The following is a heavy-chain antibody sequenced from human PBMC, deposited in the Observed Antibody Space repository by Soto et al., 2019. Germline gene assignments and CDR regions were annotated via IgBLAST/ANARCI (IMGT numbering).Heavy chain of an antibody. CDR2: IWGDGSKK. D-gene: IGHD1-1*01. CDR3: ATQQITTSDF. V-gene: IGHV3-33*01. J-gene: IGHJ4*02. CDR1: GFTFTNYG. Sequence: PGGSLRLSCAASGFTFTNYGMHWVRQAPGKGLEWVAAIWGDGSKKFYADSVTGRFTISRDNSKNTLYLQMNSLRADDTAVYYCATQQITTSDFWGLGTLVTVSS.